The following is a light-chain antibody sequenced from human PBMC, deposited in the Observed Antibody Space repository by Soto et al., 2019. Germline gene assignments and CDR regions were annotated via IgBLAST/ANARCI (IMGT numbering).Light chain of an antibody. V-gene: IGKV1-39*01. CDR3: QPSFTTPFT. CDR2: VAS. Sequence: DIQMTQSPSSLSTSVGDKVTITCRASQSISKYLNWYQQKPGKAPQLLISVASSLQSEVPSRFSGDGSETDFTLSISSLQPEDSATYYCQPSFTTPFTFGPGTKVDVK. CDR1: QSISKY. J-gene: IGKJ3*01.